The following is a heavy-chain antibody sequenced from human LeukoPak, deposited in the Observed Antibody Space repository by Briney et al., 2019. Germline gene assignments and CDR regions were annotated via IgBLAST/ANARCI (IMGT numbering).Heavy chain of an antibody. Sequence: ASVKVSCKASGGTFSSYAISWVRQAPGQGLEWMGRIIPILGIANYAQKFQGRVTMTRDTSISTAYMELSRLRSDDTAVYYCARNRAYDFWSGYTHEFDYWGQGTLVTVSS. V-gene: IGHV1-69*04. J-gene: IGHJ4*02. CDR1: GGTFSSYA. CDR3: ARNRAYDFWSGYTHEFDY. CDR2: IIPILGIA. D-gene: IGHD3-3*01.